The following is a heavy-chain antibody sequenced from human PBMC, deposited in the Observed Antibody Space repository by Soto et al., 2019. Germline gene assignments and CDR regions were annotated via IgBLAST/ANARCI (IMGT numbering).Heavy chain of an antibody. CDR1: GFTFSSYA. V-gene: IGHV3-23*01. CDR2: ISGSGGST. J-gene: IGHJ5*02. D-gene: IGHD3-3*01. CDR3: AKQPHYDFWNGSSTWFXP. Sequence: GGSLRLSCAASGFTFSSYAMSWVRQAPGKGLEWVSAISGSGGSTYYADSVKGRFTISRDNSKNTLYLQMNSLRAEDTAVYYCAKQPHYDFWNGSSTWFXPWGQGTLVTVSS.